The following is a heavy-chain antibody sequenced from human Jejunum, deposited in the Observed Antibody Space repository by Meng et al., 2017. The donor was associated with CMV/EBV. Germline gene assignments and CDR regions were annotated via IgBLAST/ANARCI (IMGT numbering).Heavy chain of an antibody. J-gene: IGHJ6*02. CDR2: VKSDHRGGTA. Sequence: QGQGKGLEWVAIVKSDHRGGTANYDDSVDGRFIISRDDSKNAVDIEMNGLRREDTAVYYCARGSYDFWSGYQNFWRGYLPYGMDVWGQGTTVTVSS. CDR3: ARGSYDFWSGYQNFWRGYLPYGMDV. V-gene: IGHV3-66*02. D-gene: IGHD3-3*01.